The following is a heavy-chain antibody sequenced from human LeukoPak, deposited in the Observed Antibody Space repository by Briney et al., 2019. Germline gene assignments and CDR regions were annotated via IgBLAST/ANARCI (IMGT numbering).Heavy chain of an antibody. J-gene: IGHJ6*02. Sequence: PSQTLSLTCTVSGGSISSGGYYWSWIRQHPGKGLEWIGYIYYSGSTYYNPSLKSRVTISVDTSKNQFSLKLSSVTAADTAVYYCARIKGELLWFGELLKRGPPELAEGMDVWGQGTTVTVSS. V-gene: IGHV4-31*03. D-gene: IGHD3-10*01. CDR3: ARIKGELLWFGELLKRGPPELAEGMDV. CDR1: GGSISSGGYY. CDR2: IYYSGST.